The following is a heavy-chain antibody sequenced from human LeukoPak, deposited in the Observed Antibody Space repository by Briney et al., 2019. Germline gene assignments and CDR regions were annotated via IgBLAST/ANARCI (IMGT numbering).Heavy chain of an antibody. D-gene: IGHD6-13*01. J-gene: IGHJ5*02. V-gene: IGHV1-18*01. CDR3: AFARPGIAAAGTWFDP. CDR1: GYSFTSYG. Sequence: ASVKVSCKASGYSFTSYGISWVRQAPGQGLEWMGWISAYNGKTNYAQKLQGRVTITADESTSTAYMELSSLRSEDTAVYYCAFARPGIAAAGTWFDPWGQGTLVTVSS. CDR2: ISAYNGKT.